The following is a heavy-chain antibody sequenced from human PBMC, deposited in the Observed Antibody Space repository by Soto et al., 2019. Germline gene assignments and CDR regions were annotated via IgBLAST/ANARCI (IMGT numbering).Heavy chain of an antibody. CDR1: GFTFSTYA. CDR2: ISGSGGST. J-gene: IGHJ4*02. CDR3: AKDRKSGSGWYWDY. V-gene: IGHV3-23*01. D-gene: IGHD6-19*01. Sequence: PGGSLRLSCAASGFTFSTYAMSWVRQAPGKGLEWVSAISGSGGSTYYADSVKGRFTFSRDNSKSTLYLQMNSLRAEDTAVYYCAKDRKSGSGWYWDYWGQGTLVTVSS.